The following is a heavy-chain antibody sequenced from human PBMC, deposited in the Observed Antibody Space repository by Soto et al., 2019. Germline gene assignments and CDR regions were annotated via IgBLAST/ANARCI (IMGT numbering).Heavy chain of an antibody. CDR3: ARDLSSYSDF. Sequence: QVQLVQSGAEVKRPGASVKVSCRAYGYTFIEFDINWVRQAAGQGLEWMGWMNPNTGNTAYAQKFQGRLTLTRDTSISAAYMDLSSLTSDDTAVYYCARDLSSYSDFWAQGTLVTVSS. D-gene: IGHD2-21*01. CDR2: MNPNTGNT. V-gene: IGHV1-8*01. CDR1: GYTFIEFD. J-gene: IGHJ4*02.